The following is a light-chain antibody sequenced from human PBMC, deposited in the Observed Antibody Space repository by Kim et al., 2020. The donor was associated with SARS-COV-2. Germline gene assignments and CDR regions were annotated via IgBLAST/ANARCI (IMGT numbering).Light chain of an antibody. V-gene: IGLV2-14*03. CDR2: DVS. CDR1: SSDVGRYKY. Sequence: QSALAQPASVSGSPGQSITISCTGTSSDVGRYKYVSWYQQHPGKAPKLMIYDVSNRPSGVSNRFSGSKSGNTASLTISGLQAEDEVDYYCTSYTGSSLVLFGGGTKLTVL. CDR3: TSYTGSSLVL. J-gene: IGLJ2*01.